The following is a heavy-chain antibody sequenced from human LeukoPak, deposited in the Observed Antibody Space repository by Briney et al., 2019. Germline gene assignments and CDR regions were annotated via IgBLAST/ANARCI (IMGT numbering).Heavy chain of an antibody. V-gene: IGHV4-34*01. Sequence: SETLSLTCAVYGGSFSGYYWSWIRQPPGKGLEWIGEINHSGSTNYNPSLKSRVTISVDTSKNQFSLKLSSVTAADTAVYYCARGGRLKVNWFDPWGQGTLVNVSS. CDR3: ARGGRLKVNWFDP. J-gene: IGHJ5*02. CDR2: INHSGST. CDR1: GGSFSGYY.